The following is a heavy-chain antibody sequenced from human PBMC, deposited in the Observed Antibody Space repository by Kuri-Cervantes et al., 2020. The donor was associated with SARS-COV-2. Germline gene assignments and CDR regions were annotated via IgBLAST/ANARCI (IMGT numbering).Heavy chain of an antibody. Sequence: ASVKVSCKASGYSLTYYDMIWVRQAPGQGLEWMGWIGTNNGNKVYAQKFQGRVTMTTDTSTNTASMELTSLRSDDTAVYYCARKGVVVPTPVDYYYAMDVWGQGTTVTVSS. CDR3: ARKGVVVPTPVDYYYAMDV. CDR1: GYSLTYYD. D-gene: IGHD2-2*01. J-gene: IGHJ6*02. V-gene: IGHV1-18*01. CDR2: IGTNNGNK.